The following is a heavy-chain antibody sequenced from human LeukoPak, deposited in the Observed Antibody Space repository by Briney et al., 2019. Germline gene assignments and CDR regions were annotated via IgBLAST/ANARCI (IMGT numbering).Heavy chain of an antibody. Sequence: SPSETLSLTCAVYGGSFSGYYWSWIRQPPGKGLEWIGEIKHSGSTNYNPSLKSRVTIPVDTSKNQFSLKLSSVTAADTAVYYCARGGGDYWGQRTLVTVSS. CDR3: ARGGGDY. CDR2: IKHSGST. V-gene: IGHV4-34*01. D-gene: IGHD3-10*01. CDR1: GGSFSGYY. J-gene: IGHJ4*02.